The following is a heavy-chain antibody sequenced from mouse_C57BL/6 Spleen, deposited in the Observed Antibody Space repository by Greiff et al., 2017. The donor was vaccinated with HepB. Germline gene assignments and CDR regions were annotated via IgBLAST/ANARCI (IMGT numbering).Heavy chain of an antibody. CDR3: TRGDYYGTQGYFDV. V-gene: IGHV1-15*01. CDR1: GYTFTDYE. Sequence: QVQLQQSGAELVRPGASVTLSCKASGYTFTDYEMHWVKQTPVHGLEWIGAIDPETGGTAYNQKFKGKAILTADKSSSTAYMELRSLTSEDSAVYYCTRGDYYGTQGYFDVWGTGTTVTVSS. D-gene: IGHD1-1*01. J-gene: IGHJ1*03. CDR2: IDPETGGT.